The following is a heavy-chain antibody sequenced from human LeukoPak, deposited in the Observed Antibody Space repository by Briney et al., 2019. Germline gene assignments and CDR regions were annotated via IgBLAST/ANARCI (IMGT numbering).Heavy chain of an antibody. CDR3: ASSLGYSSGRLDY. V-gene: IGHV4-59*08. CDR2: IYYSGST. Sequence: SETLSFTCTVSGGSISSYYWSWIRQPPGKGLEWIGYIYYSGSTNYNPSLKSRVTISVDTSKNQFSLKLSSVTAADTAVYYCASSLGYSSGRLDYWGQGTLVTVSS. CDR1: GGSISSYY. J-gene: IGHJ4*02. D-gene: IGHD6-19*01.